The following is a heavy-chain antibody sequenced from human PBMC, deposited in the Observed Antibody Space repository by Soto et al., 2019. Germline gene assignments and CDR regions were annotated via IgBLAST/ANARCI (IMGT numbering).Heavy chain of an antibody. CDR3: AKDGAQLAWEKNYYYYGMDV. J-gene: IGHJ6*02. D-gene: IGHD1-26*01. Sequence: QVQLVESGGGVVQPGRSLRLSCAASGFTFSSYGMHWVRQAPGKGLEWVAVISYDGSNKYYADSVKGRFTISRDNSKNTLYLQMNSLRAEDTAVYYCAKDGAQLAWEKNYYYYGMDVWGQGTTVTVSS. V-gene: IGHV3-30*18. CDR1: GFTFSSYG. CDR2: ISYDGSNK.